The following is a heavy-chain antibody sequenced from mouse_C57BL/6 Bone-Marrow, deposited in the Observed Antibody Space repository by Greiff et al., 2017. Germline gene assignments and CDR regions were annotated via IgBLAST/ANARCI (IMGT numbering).Heavy chain of an antibody. J-gene: IGHJ3*01. Sequence: VHVKQSGAELVRPGASVKLSCTASGFNIKDDYMHWVKQRPEQGLEWIGWIDPENGDTEYASKFQGKATRTADTSSNTAYLQLSSLTSEDTAVYYCTTGNYLAWFAYWGQGTLVTVSA. V-gene: IGHV14-4*01. D-gene: IGHD5-5*01. CDR3: TTGNYLAWFAY. CDR2: IDPENGDT. CDR1: GFNIKDDY.